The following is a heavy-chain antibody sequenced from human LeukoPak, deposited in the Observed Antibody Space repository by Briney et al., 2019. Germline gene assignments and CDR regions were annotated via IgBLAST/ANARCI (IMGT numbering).Heavy chain of an antibody. V-gene: IGHV1-69*06. CDR2: IIPIFGTA. CDR1: GGTFSSYA. J-gene: IGHJ6*04. CDR3: ARGRSYCSGGSCYSEDYYYGMDV. D-gene: IGHD2-15*01. Sequence: ASVKVSCTASGGTFSSYAISWVRQAPGQGLEWMGGIIPIFGTANYAQKFQGRVTITADKSTSTAYMELSSLRSEDTAVYYCARGRSYCSGGSCYSEDYYYGMDVWGKGTTVTASS.